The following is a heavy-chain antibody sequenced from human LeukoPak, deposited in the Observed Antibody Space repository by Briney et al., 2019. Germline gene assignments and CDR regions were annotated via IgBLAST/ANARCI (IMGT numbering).Heavy chain of an antibody. Sequence: PGGSLRLSCGASGVTGSTYSNFVMGWVRQAPGKGLEWVSNINAKGDFTHYADSVKGRFTISRDNSENTLSLQMNSLRAEDTAIYHCAKEGHSSGHAGDFDIWGQGAVVTVSS. CDR2: INAKGDFT. V-gene: IGHV3-23*01. CDR3: AKEGHSSGHAGDFDI. CDR1: GVTGSTYSNFV. J-gene: IGHJ3*02. D-gene: IGHD5-18*01.